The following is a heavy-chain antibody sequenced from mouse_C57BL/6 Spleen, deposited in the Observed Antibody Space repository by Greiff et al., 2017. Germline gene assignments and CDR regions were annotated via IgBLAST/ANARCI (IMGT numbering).Heavy chain of an antibody. CDR2: INYDGSST. CDR1: GFTFSDYY. J-gene: IGHJ2*01. V-gene: IGHV5-16*01. Sequence: DVQLVESEGGLVQPGSSMKLSCTASGFTFSDYYMAWVRQVPEKGLEWVANINYDGSSTYYLDSLKSRFIISRDNAKNILYLRMSSLKSEDTATYYCARGNNWYYFDYWGQGTTLTVSS. CDR3: ARGNNWYYFDY. D-gene: IGHD4-1*02.